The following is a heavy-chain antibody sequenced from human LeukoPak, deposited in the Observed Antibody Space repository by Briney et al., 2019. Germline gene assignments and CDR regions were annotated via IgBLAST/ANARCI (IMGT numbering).Heavy chain of an antibody. V-gene: IGHV3-21*01. Sequence: GGSLRLSCVVSGFTFSSYGMNWVRQAPGKGLEWVSCISSSGLYIFYADSVKGRFAISRDSAKNSLYLQMNSLRAEDTAVYYCARVAVGATGGPVDYWGQGTLVTVSS. CDR2: ISSSGLYI. CDR3: ARVAVGATGGPVDY. J-gene: IGHJ4*02. CDR1: GFTFSSYG. D-gene: IGHD1-26*01.